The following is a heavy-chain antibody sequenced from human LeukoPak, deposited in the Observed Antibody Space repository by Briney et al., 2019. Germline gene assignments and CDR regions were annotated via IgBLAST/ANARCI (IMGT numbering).Heavy chain of an antibody. Sequence: PGGSLRLSCAASGFTFSSYWMGWVRQAPGKGLEWVANIKQDGSEKYYVDSVKGRFTISRDNAKNSLYPQMNSLRAEDTAVYYCARGKGSYSSSWYPFYYYYYGMDVWGQGTTVTVSS. CDR2: IKQDGSEK. CDR1: GFTFSSYW. CDR3: ARGKGSYSSSWYPFYYYYYGMDV. D-gene: IGHD6-13*01. V-gene: IGHV3-7*01. J-gene: IGHJ6*02.